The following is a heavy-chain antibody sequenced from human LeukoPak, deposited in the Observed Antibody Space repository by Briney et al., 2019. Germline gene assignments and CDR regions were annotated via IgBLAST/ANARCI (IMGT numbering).Heavy chain of an antibody. CDR1: GGSISSYY. CDR3: ARLGKVRGNYYYYGMDV. V-gene: IGHV4-59*08. J-gene: IGHJ6*02. CDR2: IYYSGST. Sequence: SETLSLTCTVSGGSISSYYWSWIRQPPGKGLEWIGYIYYSGSTNYNPSLKSRVTISVDTSKNQFSLKLSSVTAADTAVYYCARLGKVRGNYYYYGMDVWGQGTTVTVSS. D-gene: IGHD3-10*01.